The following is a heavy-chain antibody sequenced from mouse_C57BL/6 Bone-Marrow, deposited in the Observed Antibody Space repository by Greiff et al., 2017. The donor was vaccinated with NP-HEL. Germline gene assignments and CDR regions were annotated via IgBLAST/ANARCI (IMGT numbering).Heavy chain of an antibody. V-gene: IGHV1-81*01. Sequence: QVQLKESGAELARPGASVKLSCKASGYTFTSYGISWVKQRTGPGLEWIGEIYPRSGNTYYNEKFKGKATLTADKSSSTAYMELRSLTSEDSAVYFCARPLPWFAYWGQGTLVTVSA. CDR3: ARPLPWFAY. J-gene: IGHJ3*01. CDR2: IYPRSGNT. D-gene: IGHD6-1*01. CDR1: GYTFTSYG.